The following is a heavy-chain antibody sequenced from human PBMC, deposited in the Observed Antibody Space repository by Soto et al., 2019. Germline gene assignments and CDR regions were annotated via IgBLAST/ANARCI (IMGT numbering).Heavy chain of an antibody. J-gene: IGHJ6*02. D-gene: IGHD3-22*01. CDR3: ASHYYDSSGYYYGMDV. V-gene: IGHV3-74*01. CDR2: INSDGSST. CDR1: GFTFSSYW. Sequence: GGSLRLSCAASGFTFSSYWMHWVRQAPGKGLVWVSRINSDGSSTSYADSVKGRFTISRDNAKNTLYLQMNSLRAEDTAVYYCASHYYDSSGYYYGMDVWGQGTTVTVSS.